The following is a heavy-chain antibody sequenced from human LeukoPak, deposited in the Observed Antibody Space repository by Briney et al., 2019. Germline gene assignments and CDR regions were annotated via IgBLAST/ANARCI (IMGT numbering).Heavy chain of an antibody. J-gene: IGHJ5*02. CDR2: ISSSSSYI. Sequence: GGSLRLSCAASGFTFCSVSMNWVRPAPGKGLGWGSSISSSSSYIYYAHSVKGRFTISRDNSKNTLYLQMNSLRAEDTAVHYCVRAHHPGGWFDPWGQGTLVTVSS. D-gene: IGHD3-10*01. CDR1: GFTFCSVS. CDR3: VRAHHPGGWFDP. V-gene: IGHV3-21*01.